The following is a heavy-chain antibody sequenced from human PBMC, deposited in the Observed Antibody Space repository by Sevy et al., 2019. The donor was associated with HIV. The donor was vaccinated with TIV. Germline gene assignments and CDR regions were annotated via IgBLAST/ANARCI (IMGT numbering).Heavy chain of an antibody. CDR2: ISGGDDST. D-gene: IGHD3-22*01. V-gene: IGHV3-23*01. Sequence: GGSLRPSCAASGFIFSDYAMSWVRQAPGKGLEWVSSISGGDDSTYYADSVKGRFTVSRDNSKNTLYLQMNTLRAEDTALYYCAKFGDYYDSGGYYWYFDFWGRGTLVTVSS. CDR3: AKFGDYYDSGGYYWYFDF. J-gene: IGHJ2*01. CDR1: GFIFSDYA.